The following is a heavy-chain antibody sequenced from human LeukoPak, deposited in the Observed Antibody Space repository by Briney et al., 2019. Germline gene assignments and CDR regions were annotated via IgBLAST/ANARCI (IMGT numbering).Heavy chain of an antibody. CDR1: GYTFTSYG. J-gene: IGHJ3*02. Sequence: ASVKVSCKASGYTFTSYGISWVRQAPGQGLGWMGWISAYNGNTNYAQKLQGRVTMTTDTSTSTAYMELRSLRSDDTAVYYCARDFRAKGAFDIWGQGTMVTVSS. CDR3: ARDFRAKGAFDI. V-gene: IGHV1-18*01. CDR2: ISAYNGNT.